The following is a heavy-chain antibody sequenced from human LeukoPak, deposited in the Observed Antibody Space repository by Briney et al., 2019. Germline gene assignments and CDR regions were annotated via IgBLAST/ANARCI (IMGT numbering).Heavy chain of an antibody. CDR2: IYHSGST. J-gene: IGHJ5*02. CDR3: ARGSRSYLTYYYGSINWFDP. CDR1: GGSISSSNW. V-gene: IGHV4-4*02. Sequence: SGTLSLTCAVSGGSISSSNWWSWVRQPPGKGLEWIGEIYHSGSTNYNPSLKSRVTISVDTSKNQFSLKLSSVTAADTAVYYCARGSRSYLTYYYGSINWFDPWGQGTLVTVSS. D-gene: IGHD3-10*01.